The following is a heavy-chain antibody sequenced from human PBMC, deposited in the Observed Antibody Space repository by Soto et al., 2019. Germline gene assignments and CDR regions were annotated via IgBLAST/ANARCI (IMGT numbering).Heavy chain of an antibody. J-gene: IGHJ6*02. CDR2: INPSGGST. Sequence: ASVKVSCKASGYTFTSYYMHWVRQAPGQGLEWMGIINPSGGSTSYAQKFQGRVTMTRDTSTSTVYMELSSLRSEDTAVYYCAREGVGYCISTSCYRRYYYGMDVWGQGTTVTVS. CDR1: GYTFTSYY. V-gene: IGHV1-46*01. D-gene: IGHD2-2*01. CDR3: AREGVGYCISTSCYRRYYYGMDV.